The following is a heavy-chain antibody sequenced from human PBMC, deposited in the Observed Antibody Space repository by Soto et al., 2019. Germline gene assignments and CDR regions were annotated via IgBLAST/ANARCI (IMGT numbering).Heavy chain of an antibody. CDR1: GFTFSSYS. CDR3: GRGDGSGGNFDY. CDR2: ISSSSSYI. Sequence: EVQLVESGGGLVKPGGSLRLSCAASGFTFSSYSMNWVRQAPGKGLEWVSSISSSSSYIYYADSVKGRFTISRDNAKNSLYLQMNSLRAEDTAVYYCGRGDGSGGNFDYWGQGTLVTVSS. J-gene: IGHJ4*02. D-gene: IGHD3-10*01. V-gene: IGHV3-21*01.